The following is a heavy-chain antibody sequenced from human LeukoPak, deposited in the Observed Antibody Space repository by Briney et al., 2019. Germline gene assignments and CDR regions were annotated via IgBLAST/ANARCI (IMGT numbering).Heavy chain of an antibody. CDR3: ARAYVVVPVDNWFDP. V-gene: IGHV3-21*01. J-gene: IGHJ5*02. D-gene: IGHD2-2*01. CDR1: GFTVSSNY. CDR2: ISSSSSYI. Sequence: PGGSLRLSCAASGFTVSSNYMSWVRQAPGKGLEWVSSISSSSSYIYYADSVKGRFTISRDNAKNSLYLQMNSLRAEDTAVYYCARAYVVVPVDNWFDPWGQGTLVTVSS.